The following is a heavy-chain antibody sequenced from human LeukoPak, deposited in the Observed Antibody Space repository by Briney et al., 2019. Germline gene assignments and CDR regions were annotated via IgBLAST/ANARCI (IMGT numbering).Heavy chain of an antibody. D-gene: IGHD3-3*02. CDR2: INPSGGST. CDR3: ARVSNHDAFDI. J-gene: IGHJ3*02. CDR1: GYTFTSYY. Sequence: GASVKVSCKASGYTFTSYYMHWVRQAPGQGLEWMGIINPSGGSTGYAQKFQGRVTMTRDTSTSAVYMELSSLRSEDTAVYYCARVSNHDAFDIWGQGTMVTVSS. V-gene: IGHV1-46*01.